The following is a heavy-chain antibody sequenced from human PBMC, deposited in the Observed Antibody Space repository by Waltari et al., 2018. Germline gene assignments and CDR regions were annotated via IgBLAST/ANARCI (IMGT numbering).Heavy chain of an antibody. D-gene: IGHD1-26*01. CDR1: GFTFSSYE. CDR2: ISGIGNSI. J-gene: IGHJ6*02. Sequence: EVQLVESGGGLVQPGGSLRLSCAVSGFTFSSYEMNWVRQAPGKGLEGVSYISGIGNSIFYADSVKCRFTISRDNAKKLLYLQMNSLRAEDSAVYYCARDSLDSGNYYVYHFYGLDVWGRGTTVTVS. CDR3: ARDSLDSGNYYVYHFYGLDV. V-gene: IGHV3-48*03.